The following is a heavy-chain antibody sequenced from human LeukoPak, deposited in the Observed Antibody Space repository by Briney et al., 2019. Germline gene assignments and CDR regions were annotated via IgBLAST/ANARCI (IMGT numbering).Heavy chain of an antibody. V-gene: IGHV1-69*05. CDR2: IIPIFGTA. D-gene: IGHD3-3*01. CDR1: GGTFSSYA. CDR3: ARTYYDFWSGYSNYYYYYMDV. Sequence: SVKVSCKASGGTFSSYAISWVRQAPGQGLEWMGRIIPIFGTANYAQKFQGRVTITTDESTSTVYMELSSLRSEDTAVYYCARTYYDFWSGYSNYYYYYMDVWGKGTTVTVSS. J-gene: IGHJ6*03.